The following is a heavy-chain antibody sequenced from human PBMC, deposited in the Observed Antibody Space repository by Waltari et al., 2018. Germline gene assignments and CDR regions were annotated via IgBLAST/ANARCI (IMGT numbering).Heavy chain of an antibody. CDR1: GFTFSSYA. J-gene: IGHJ4*02. V-gene: IGHV3-30-3*01. CDR3: ARVYCSSTSCQDY. CDR2: ISYDGSNK. Sequence: QVQLVESGGGVVQPGRSLRLSCAASGFTFSSYAMHWVRQAPGKGLGWVAVISYDGSNKYYADSVKGRFTISRDNSKNTLYLQMNSLRAEDTAVYYCARVYCSSTSCQDYWGQGTLVTVSS. D-gene: IGHD2-2*01.